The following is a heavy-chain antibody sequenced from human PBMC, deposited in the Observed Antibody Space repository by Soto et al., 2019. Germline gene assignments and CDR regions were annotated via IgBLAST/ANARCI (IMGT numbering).Heavy chain of an antibody. CDR2: IYSGGST. J-gene: IGHJ4*02. CDR3: ARDLSPYYYGSGIVL. V-gene: IGHV3-66*01. Sequence: GGSLRLSCAASGFTVSSNYMSWVRQAPGKGLEWVSVIYSGGSTYCADSVKGRFTISRDNSKNTLYLQMNSLRAEDTAVYYCARDLSPYYYGSGIVLWGQGTLVTVSS. CDR1: GFTVSSNY. D-gene: IGHD3-10*01.